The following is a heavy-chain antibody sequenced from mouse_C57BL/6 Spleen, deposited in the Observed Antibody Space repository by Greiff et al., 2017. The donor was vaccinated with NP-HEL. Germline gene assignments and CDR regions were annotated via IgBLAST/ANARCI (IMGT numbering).Heavy chain of an antibody. CDR2: ISDGGSYT. CDR3: ARGVTTTFDY. CDR1: GFTFSSYA. D-gene: IGHD2-1*01. J-gene: IGHJ2*01. Sequence: EVKLQESGGGLVKPGGSLKLSCAASGFTFSSYAMSWVRQTPEKRLEWVATISDGGSYTYYPDNVKGRFTISRDNAKNNLYLQMSHLKSEDTAMYYCARGVTTTFDYWGQGTTLSLL. V-gene: IGHV5-4*03.